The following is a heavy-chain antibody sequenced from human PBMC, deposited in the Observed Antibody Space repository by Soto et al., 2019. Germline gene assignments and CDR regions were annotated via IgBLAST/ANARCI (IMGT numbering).Heavy chain of an antibody. D-gene: IGHD3-10*01. CDR1: GFTFSSYG. Sequence: QVQLVESGGGVVQPGRSLRLSCAASGFTFSSYGMHWVRQAPGKGLEWVAVISYDGSNKYYADSVKGRFTISRDNXXNPLYLQKNSLRAEDTAVYYGAKCAYGSETYLFDSWGQGTLVTVSS. J-gene: IGHJ4*02. CDR2: ISYDGSNK. CDR3: AKCAYGSETYLFDS. V-gene: IGHV3-30*18.